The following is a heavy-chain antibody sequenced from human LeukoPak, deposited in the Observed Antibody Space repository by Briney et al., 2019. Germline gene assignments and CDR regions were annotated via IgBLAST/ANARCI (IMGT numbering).Heavy chain of an antibody. CDR2: IYYSGST. D-gene: IGHD5-12*01. Sequence: SQTLSLTCTVSGGSISSGDYYWSWIRQPPGKGLEWIGYIYYSGSTYYNPSLKSRVTISVDTSRNQFSLKLSSVTAADTAVYYCARESGYDRQFDYWGQGTLVTVSS. CDR1: GGSISSGDYY. CDR3: ARESGYDRQFDY. V-gene: IGHV4-30-4*01. J-gene: IGHJ4*02.